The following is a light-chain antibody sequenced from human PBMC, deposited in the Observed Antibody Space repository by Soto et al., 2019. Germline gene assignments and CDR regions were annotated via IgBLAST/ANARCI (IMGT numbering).Light chain of an antibody. CDR3: SSHAGSNTPFV. Sequence: QSALTQPPSASGSPGQSVTISCTGTSSDVGGYNYVSWYQQHPGKAPKLMIYDVGKRPSGVPDRFSGSKSGNTASLTVSGPQAEDEADYYCSSHAGSNTPFVFGTGTKVTVL. J-gene: IGLJ1*01. CDR1: SSDVGGYNY. V-gene: IGLV2-8*01. CDR2: DVG.